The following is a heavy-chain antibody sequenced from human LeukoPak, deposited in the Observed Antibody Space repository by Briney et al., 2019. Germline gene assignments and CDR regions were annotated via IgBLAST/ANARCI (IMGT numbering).Heavy chain of an antibody. Sequence: SETLSLTCTVSGGSISSYYWSWIRQPPGKGLEWIGYIYYSGSTNYNPSLKSRVTISVDTSKNQFSLKLSSVTAADTAVYYCAREIRELAYCGGDCYPYWYFDLWAVAPWSLSPQ. V-gene: IGHV4-59*01. J-gene: IGHJ2*01. D-gene: IGHD2-21*02. CDR3: AREIRELAYCGGDCYPYWYFDL. CDR1: GGSISSYY. CDR2: IYYSGST.